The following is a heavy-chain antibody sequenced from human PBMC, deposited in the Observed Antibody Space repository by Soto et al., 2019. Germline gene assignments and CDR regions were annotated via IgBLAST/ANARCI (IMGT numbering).Heavy chain of an antibody. V-gene: IGHV4-39*02. CDR2: INHSGST. D-gene: IGHD2-8*02. CDR1: GGSISSRSYY. CDR3: ARDKITGLFDY. Sequence: SETLSLTCTVSGGSISSRSYYWGWIRQPPGKGLEWIGKINHSGSTYYNPSLKSRVTISVDTSKNQFSLKLTSVTAADTAVYYCARDKITGLFDYWGQGTLVTVSS. J-gene: IGHJ4*02.